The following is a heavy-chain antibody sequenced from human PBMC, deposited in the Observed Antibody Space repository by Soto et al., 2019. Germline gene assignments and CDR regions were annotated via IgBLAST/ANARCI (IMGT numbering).Heavy chain of an antibody. CDR2: IYHSGTT. CDR1: GASISNTNW. V-gene: IGHV4-4*02. Sequence: QVQLQESGPGLVEPSVTLSLTCAVSGASISNTNWWSWVRQPPGKGLEWIGEIYHSGTTNCDPSLKSRVTISVDKSKNQFSLKLSSVTAADTAVYYCAIPGAGDFDYWGQGTLVTVSS. D-gene: IGHD6-13*01. J-gene: IGHJ4*02. CDR3: AIPGAGDFDY.